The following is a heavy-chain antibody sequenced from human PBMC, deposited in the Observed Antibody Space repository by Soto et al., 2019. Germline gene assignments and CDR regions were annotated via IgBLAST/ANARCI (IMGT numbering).Heavy chain of an antibody. Sequence: QVQLVQSGAEVKKPGSSVKVSCKASGGTFSSYAISWVRQAPGQGLEWMGGIIPIFGTANYAQQFQGRVTITADESTSTAYMELSSLRSEDTAVYYCARDNITIFGVVIISDYYYYGMDVWGQGTTVTVSS. CDR2: IIPIFGTA. CDR3: ARDNITIFGVVIISDYYYYGMDV. J-gene: IGHJ6*02. V-gene: IGHV1-69*01. D-gene: IGHD3-3*01. CDR1: GGTFSSYA.